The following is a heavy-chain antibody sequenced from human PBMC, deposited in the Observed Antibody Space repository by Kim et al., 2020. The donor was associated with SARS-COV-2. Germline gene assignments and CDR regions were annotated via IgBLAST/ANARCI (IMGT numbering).Heavy chain of an antibody. CDR3: ARHLSNHTVKDAFDI. CDR2: IYPGDSDT. J-gene: IGHJ3*02. D-gene: IGHD4-17*01. Sequence: GESLKISCKGSGYSFTSYWIGWVRQMPGKGLEWMGIIYPGDSDTRYSPSFQGQVTISADKSISTAYLQWSSLKASDTAMYYCARHLSNHTVKDAFDIWGQGTMVTVSS. CDR1: GYSFTSYW. V-gene: IGHV5-51*01.